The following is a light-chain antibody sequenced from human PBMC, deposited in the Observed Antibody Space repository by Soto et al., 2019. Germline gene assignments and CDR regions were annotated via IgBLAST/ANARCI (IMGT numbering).Light chain of an antibody. J-gene: IGKJ4*01. Sequence: VMTQSPASLSMSPGEGVTLSCRASQSVRSNLAWYQQRPGQAPRLLIYGASTRAADIPARLSGSGSGAEFTLTIGSLQSEDFAFYYCQQYNNWPLIFGGGTKV. CDR2: GAS. V-gene: IGKV3-15*01. CDR3: QQYNNWPLI. CDR1: QSVRSN.